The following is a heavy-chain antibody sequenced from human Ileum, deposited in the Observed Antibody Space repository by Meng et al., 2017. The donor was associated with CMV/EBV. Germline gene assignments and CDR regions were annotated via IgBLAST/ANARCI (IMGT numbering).Heavy chain of an antibody. CDR1: GDSLSRSISY. Sequence: GDSLSRSISYCGWVRQPPGKGLEWLGTIFSRGTTYYNPSLKSRLTMSVDTSKNQFSLNLSSVTAADTAVYYCARDPVVRDKHDISDIWGQGTMVTVSS. V-gene: IGHV4-39*07. CDR2: IFSRGTT. CDR3: ARDPVVRDKHDISDI. J-gene: IGHJ3*02. D-gene: IGHD3-9*01.